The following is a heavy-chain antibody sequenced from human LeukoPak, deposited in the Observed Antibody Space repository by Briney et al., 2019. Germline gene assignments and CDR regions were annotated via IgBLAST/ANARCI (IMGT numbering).Heavy chain of an antibody. D-gene: IGHD6-13*01. CDR1: GFRFSGYW. J-gene: IGHJ4*02. CDR3: AKDQHSSSWYVFDY. Sequence: PGGSLRLSCAASGFRFSGYWMHWVRHVPGRGLVWVARMNSDGTTTTYADSVKGRFTISRDNAKNSLYLQMNSLRAEDTALYYCAKDQHSSSWYVFDYWGQGTLVTVSS. V-gene: IGHV3-74*01. CDR2: MNSDGTTT.